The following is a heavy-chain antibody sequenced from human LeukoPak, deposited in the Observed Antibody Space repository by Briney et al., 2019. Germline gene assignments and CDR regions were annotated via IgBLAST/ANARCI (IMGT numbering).Heavy chain of an antibody. D-gene: IGHD2-2*01. V-gene: IGHV1-2*06. Sequence: ASVKVSCKTSGYTFTNYDINWVRQAPGQGLEWMGRINPNTGGTDYAQKFQGRVTMTRDTSISTAYMDLSRLRSDDTAVYYCARDYCSSTSCLFDYWGQGTLVTVSS. CDR1: GYTFTNYD. CDR3: ARDYCSSTSCLFDY. CDR2: INPNTGGT. J-gene: IGHJ4*02.